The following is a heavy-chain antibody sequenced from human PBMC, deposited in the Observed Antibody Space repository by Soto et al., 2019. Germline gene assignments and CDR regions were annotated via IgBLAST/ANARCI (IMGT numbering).Heavy chain of an antibody. CDR1: GYSFTNYW. Sequence: PGESLKISCKGSGYSFTNYWIAWVRQMPGKGLEWMGLIYPGDSDTRYRPAFQGQVTISADKSTSTAYLQWSSLKASDTAMYYCARIRWYLQLARSDGLDVWGQGTTVTVSS. D-gene: IGHD6-6*01. J-gene: IGHJ6*02. CDR2: IYPGDSDT. V-gene: IGHV5-51*01. CDR3: ARIRWYLQLARSDGLDV.